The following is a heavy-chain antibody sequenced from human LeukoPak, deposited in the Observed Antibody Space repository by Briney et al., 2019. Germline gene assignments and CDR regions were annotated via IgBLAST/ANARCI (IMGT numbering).Heavy chain of an antibody. Sequence: NPSETLSLTCTVSGGSISSSSYYWGWIRQPPGKGLEWIGSIYYSGSTYYNPSLKSRVTISVDTSKNQFSLKLSSVTAADTAVYYCARRFGFSGYYYGYWGQGTLVTVSS. CDR3: ARRFGFSGYYYGY. V-gene: IGHV4-39*07. D-gene: IGHD3-10*01. CDR2: IYYSGST. CDR1: GGSISSSSYY. J-gene: IGHJ4*02.